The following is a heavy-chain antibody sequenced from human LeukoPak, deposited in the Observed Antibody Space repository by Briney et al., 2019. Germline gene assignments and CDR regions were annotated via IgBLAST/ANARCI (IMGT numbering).Heavy chain of an antibody. Sequence: GASVKVSCKASGGTFSSYAISWVRQAPGQGLEWMVGIIPIFGTANCAQKFQGRVTITADESTSTAYMELSSLRSEDTAVYYCTREHRGGYYFDYWGQGTLVTVSS. V-gene: IGHV1-69*01. CDR2: IIPIFGTA. CDR1: GGTFSSYA. CDR3: TREHRGGYYFDY. D-gene: IGHD3-10*01. J-gene: IGHJ4*02.